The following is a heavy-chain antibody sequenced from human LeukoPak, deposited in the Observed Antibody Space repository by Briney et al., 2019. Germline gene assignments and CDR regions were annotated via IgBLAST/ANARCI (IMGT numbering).Heavy chain of an antibody. CDR3: TRAYSSNWPFDS. CDR1: GFMFSTYD. D-gene: IGHD6-13*01. V-gene: IGHV3-13*04. J-gene: IGHJ4*02. CDR2: SGTAGDT. Sequence: PGGSLRLSCAASGFMFSTYDMHWVRQVTGRGLEWVSTSGTAGDTYYAGSVKGRFTISREYAKNPLYLQMNSLRADDTALYYCTRAYSSNWPFDSWGQGTLVIVSS.